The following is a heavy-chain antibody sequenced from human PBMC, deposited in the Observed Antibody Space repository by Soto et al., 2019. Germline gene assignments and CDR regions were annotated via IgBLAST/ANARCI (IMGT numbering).Heavy chain of an antibody. V-gene: IGHV3-23*01. Sequence: PGGSLRLSCAASGFTFSNHAMSWVRQAPGKGLEWVSLISGSGGNTNYADSVRGRFTISRDNSKKTVYLQMNSLRADDTAVYYCAKGKANSVFGVDTLFDDWGQGTLVTVSS. CDR1: GFTFSNHA. CDR3: AKGKANSVFGVDTLFDD. CDR2: ISGSGGNT. J-gene: IGHJ4*02. D-gene: IGHD3-3*01.